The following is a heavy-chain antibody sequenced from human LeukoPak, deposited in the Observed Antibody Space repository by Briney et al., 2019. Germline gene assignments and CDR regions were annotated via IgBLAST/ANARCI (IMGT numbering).Heavy chain of an antibody. CDR1: GGSISSSSYY. Sequence: SETLSLTCTISGGSISSSSYYWSWIRQPAGKGLEWIGRIYTSGSTNYNPSLKSRVTMSVDTSKNQFSLKLSSVTAADTAVYYCARDPPYYYDSSGDDAFDIWGQGTMVTVSS. CDR3: ARDPPYYYDSSGDDAFDI. CDR2: IYTSGST. J-gene: IGHJ3*02. V-gene: IGHV4-61*02. D-gene: IGHD3-22*01.